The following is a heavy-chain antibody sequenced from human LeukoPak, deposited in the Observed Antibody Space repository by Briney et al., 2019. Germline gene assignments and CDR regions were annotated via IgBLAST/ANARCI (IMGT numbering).Heavy chain of an antibody. J-gene: IGHJ5*02. D-gene: IGHD3-10*01. CDR3: VKVGYGSGTWGWFDP. V-gene: IGHV4-59*11. Sequence: SETLSLTCTVTGASISSHYWSWIRQPPGKGLECIGSIYPGGSIDYIPSLKSRATISGDSSKNHLSLKLTSVTAADTATYYCVKVGYGSGTWGWFDPWGQGALVSISA. CDR2: IYPGGSI. CDR1: GASISSHY.